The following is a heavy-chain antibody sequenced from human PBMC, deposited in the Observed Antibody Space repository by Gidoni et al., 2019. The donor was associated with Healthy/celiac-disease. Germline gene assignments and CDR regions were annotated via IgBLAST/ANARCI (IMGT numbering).Heavy chain of an antibody. V-gene: IGHV4-31*03. CDR2: IYYSGST. J-gene: IGHJ3*02. CDR3: ARNIDSPGAFDI. D-gene: IGHD3-22*01. CDR1: GGSISSGGYY. Sequence: QVQLQESGPGLVKPSQTLSLTCTFSGGSISSGGYYWSWIRQHPGKGLEWIGYIYYSGSTYYNPSLKSRVTISVDTSKNQFSLKLSSVTAADTAVYYCARNIDSPGAFDIWGQGTMVTVSS.